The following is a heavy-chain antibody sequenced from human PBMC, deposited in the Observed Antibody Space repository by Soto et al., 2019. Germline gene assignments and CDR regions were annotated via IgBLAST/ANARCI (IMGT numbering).Heavy chain of an antibody. J-gene: IGHJ3*02. CDR2: ISHGGNT. CDR3: ARTSYDILTGRLDAFDI. V-gene: IGHV4-30-2*01. D-gene: IGHD3-9*01. Sequence: SETLSLTCAVSGGAINNGGYSWSWLRQPPGKGLEWIGYISHGGNTYYNPSLRSRVIMSIDKSKNHFSLGLKSVTAADTATYYCARTSYDILTGRLDAFDIWGQGTMVTVS. CDR1: GGAINNGGYS.